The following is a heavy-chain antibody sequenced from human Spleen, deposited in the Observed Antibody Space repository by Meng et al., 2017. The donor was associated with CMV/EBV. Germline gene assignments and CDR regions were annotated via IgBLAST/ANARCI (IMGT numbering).Heavy chain of an antibody. J-gene: IGHJ3*02. V-gene: IGHV4-61*01. CDR3: ARTRPAAMRDAFDI. Sequence: GSLRLSCTVSGGSVSSGSYYWSWIRQPPGKGLEWIGYIYYSGSTNYNPSLKSRVTISVDTSKNQFSLKLSSVTAADTAVYYRARTRPAAMRDAFDIWGQGTMVTVSS. CDR2: IYYSGST. D-gene: IGHD2-2*01. CDR1: GGSVSSGSYY.